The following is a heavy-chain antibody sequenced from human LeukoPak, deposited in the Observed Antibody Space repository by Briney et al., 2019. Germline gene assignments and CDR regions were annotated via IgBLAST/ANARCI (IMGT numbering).Heavy chain of an antibody. J-gene: IGHJ3*02. CDR2: INSDGSSK. CDR1: GFPFSSYW. CDR3: GRVVYSRFGELLYEYGPFDI. D-gene: IGHD3-10*01. Sequence: GGSLRLSCAVSGFPFSSYWMHWVRQPTGKGLVWVSRINSDGSSKRYADSVKRRFTITRDNAKNTLYLQMNSLRADDTAVYCCGRVVYSRFGELLYEYGPFDIWGQGTMVTVSS. V-gene: IGHV3-74*01.